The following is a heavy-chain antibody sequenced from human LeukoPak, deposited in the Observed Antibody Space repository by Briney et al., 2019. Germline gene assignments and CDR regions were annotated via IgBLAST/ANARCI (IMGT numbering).Heavy chain of an antibody. Sequence: GGSLRLSCAASGFTFSSYAMSWVRQAPGKGLEWVSAISGSGGSTYYADSVKGRFTISRDNSKNTLYLQMSSLRAEDTAVYYCAKDLGLSRQWLVTWFDPWGQGTLVTVSS. CDR3: AKDLGLSRQWLVTWFDP. D-gene: IGHD6-19*01. V-gene: IGHV3-23*01. CDR1: GFTFSSYA. CDR2: ISGSGGST. J-gene: IGHJ5*02.